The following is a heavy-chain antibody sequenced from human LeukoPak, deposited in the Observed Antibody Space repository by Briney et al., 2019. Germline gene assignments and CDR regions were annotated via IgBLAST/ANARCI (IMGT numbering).Heavy chain of an antibody. J-gene: IGHJ4*02. D-gene: IGHD2-2*01. CDR3: ARGGYCSSDSCSVYYFDY. Sequence: SQTLSLTCTVSGGSISSGGYYWSWIRQHPGKGLEWIGYIYYSGSTYYNPSLKSRVTISVDRSKNQFSLKLSSVTAADTAVYYCARGGYCSSDSCSVYYFDYWGQGTLVTVSS. CDR1: GGSISSGGYY. V-gene: IGHV4-31*03. CDR2: IYYSGST.